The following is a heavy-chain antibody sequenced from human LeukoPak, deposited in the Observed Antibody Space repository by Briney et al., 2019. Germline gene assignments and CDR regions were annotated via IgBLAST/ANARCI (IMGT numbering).Heavy chain of an antibody. CDR3: ARASGYSSSWYGSVY. CDR2: IKQDGSEK. CDR1: GFTFSSYW. D-gene: IGHD6-13*01. J-gene: IGHJ4*02. V-gene: IGHV3-7*03. Sequence: PGGSLRLSCAASGFTFSSYWMSWVRQAPGKGLEWVANIKQDGSEKYYVDSVKGRFTISRDNAKNSLYLQMNSLRAEDTALYYCARASGYSSSWYGSVYWGQGTLVTVSS.